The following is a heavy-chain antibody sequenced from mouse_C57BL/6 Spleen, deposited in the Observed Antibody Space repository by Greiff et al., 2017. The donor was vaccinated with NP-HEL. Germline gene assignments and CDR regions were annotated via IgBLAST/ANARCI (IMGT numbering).Heavy chain of an antibody. Sequence: QVQLQQPGTELVKPGASVKLSCKASGYTFSSYWMHWVKQRPGQGLEWIGNINPSNGGTNYNEKFKSKATLTVDKSTSTAYMQLSSLTSEDSAVYYCARSGLLSYAMDYWGQGTSVTVSS. CDR1: GYTFSSYW. D-gene: IGHD2-3*01. CDR3: ARSGLLSYAMDY. CDR2: INPSNGGT. V-gene: IGHV1-53*01. J-gene: IGHJ4*01.